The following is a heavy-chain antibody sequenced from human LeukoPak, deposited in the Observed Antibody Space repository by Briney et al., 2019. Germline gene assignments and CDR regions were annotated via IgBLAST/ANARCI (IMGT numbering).Heavy chain of an antibody. D-gene: IGHD1-26*01. J-gene: IGHJ4*02. CDR2: IGSSGSTI. CDR3: ERQSPDSGRPFDY. Sequence: GGSLRLSCAASGFALSNYEMNWVRQAPGKGLEWVSYIGSSGSTIYYADSVKGRFTISRDNAKSSLFLQMNSLRAEDTAVYYCERQSPDSGRPFDYWGQGTLVTASS. CDR1: GFALSNYE. V-gene: IGHV3-48*03.